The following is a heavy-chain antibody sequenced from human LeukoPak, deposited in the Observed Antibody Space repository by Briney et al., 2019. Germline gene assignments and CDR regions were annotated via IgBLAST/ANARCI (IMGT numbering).Heavy chain of an antibody. D-gene: IGHD1-26*01. CDR3: ARDKVGTSYFDF. CDR1: GGSISDYY. Sequence: SETLSLTCTVSGGSISDYYWSWLRQPAGKGLEWIGRVYGSGSTNYNPSLKSRLTVSLDTSKNQFSLRLSSVTAADTAIYYCARDKVGTSYFDFWGQGALVTVSS. J-gene: IGHJ4*02. V-gene: IGHV4-4*07. CDR2: VYGSGST.